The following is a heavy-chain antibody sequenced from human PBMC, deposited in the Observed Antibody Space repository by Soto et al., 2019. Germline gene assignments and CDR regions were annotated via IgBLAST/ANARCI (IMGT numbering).Heavy chain of an antibody. J-gene: IGHJ3*02. CDR2: ISAYNGNT. V-gene: IGHV1-18*01. CDR3: AREAYCGGDCSDDAIDI. D-gene: IGHD2-21*01. Sequence: ASVKVSCKASGYTFTSYGISWVRQAPGQGLEWMGWISAYNGNTNYAQKLQGRVTMTTDTSTSTAYMELRSLRSDDTAVYYCAREAYCGGDCSDDAIDIWGQGTMVTVSS. CDR1: GYTFTSYG.